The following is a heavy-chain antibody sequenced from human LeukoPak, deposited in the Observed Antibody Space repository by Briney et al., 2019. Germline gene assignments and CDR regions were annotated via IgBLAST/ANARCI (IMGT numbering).Heavy chain of an antibody. D-gene: IGHD2-2*01. V-gene: IGHV3-23*01. CDR2: ISGSGGST. J-gene: IGHJ5*02. Sequence: PGGSLRLSCAASGFTFSSYAMSWVRQAPGKGLEWVSAISGSGGSTYYADSVKGRFTISRDNSKNTPYLQMNSLRAEDTAVYYCAKDLGVVPAANENWFDPWGQGTLVTVSS. CDR1: GFTFSSYA. CDR3: AKDLGVVPAANENWFDP.